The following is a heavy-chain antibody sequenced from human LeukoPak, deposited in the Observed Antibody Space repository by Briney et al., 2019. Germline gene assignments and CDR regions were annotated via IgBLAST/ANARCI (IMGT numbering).Heavy chain of an antibody. CDR1: GGSFSGYY. CDR3: ARTRYYDFWSGYYGPKHKDYVHYFDY. J-gene: IGHJ4*02. Sequence: SETLSLTCAVYGGSFSGYYWSWIRQPPGKGLEWIGEINHRGSTNYNPSLKSRVTISVDSSKDQFSLKLSSVTAADTAVYYCARTRYYDFWSGYYGPKHKDYVHYFDYWGQGTLVTVSS. D-gene: IGHD3-3*01. V-gene: IGHV4-34*01. CDR2: INHRGST.